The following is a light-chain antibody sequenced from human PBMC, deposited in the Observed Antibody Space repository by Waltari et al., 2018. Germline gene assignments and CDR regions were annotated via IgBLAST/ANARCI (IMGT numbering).Light chain of an antibody. V-gene: IGLV1-47*01. Sequence: QSLLTQPPSASGTPGPRVTISCSGSSSDLGGNFVYWYQQPPGTAPRLLIYKNNQRPSGVPDQFSASKSGTSASLAISGLRSEDEADYYCASWHDSLSGPVFGTGTRVTVL. CDR3: ASWHDSLSGPV. CDR1: SSDLGGNF. J-gene: IGLJ1*01. CDR2: KNN.